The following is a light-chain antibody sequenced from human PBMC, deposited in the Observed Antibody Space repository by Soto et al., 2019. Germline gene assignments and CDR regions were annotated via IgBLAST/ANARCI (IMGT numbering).Light chain of an antibody. CDR3: QQYDNYPYT. CDR2: KAS. V-gene: IGKV1-5*03. J-gene: IGKJ2*01. CDR1: QSISTF. Sequence: DNQMTQSPSTLSASVGDRVTITCRASQSISTFLAWFQQKTGKAPNLLIYKASSSETGVPSRFSGSGSGTEFTLTISSLQLDDFATYYCQQYDNYPYTFGQGTKLEIK.